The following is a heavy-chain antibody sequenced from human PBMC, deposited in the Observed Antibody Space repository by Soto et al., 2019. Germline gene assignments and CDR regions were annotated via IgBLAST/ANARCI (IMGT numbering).Heavy chain of an antibody. V-gene: IGHV3-23*01. CDR1: GFTFTSHA. CDR2: ITPGGDNT. CDR3: AKNAGGTCYSPVDC. D-gene: IGHD2-15*01. J-gene: IGHJ4*02. Sequence: GSLRLSCAASGFTFTSHAMNWVRQAPGKGLEWVAGITPGGDNTYYADSVKGRFTISRDNSKNTVYLQMKYLRAEDTALYYCAKNAGGTCYSPVDCWGQGTLVTV.